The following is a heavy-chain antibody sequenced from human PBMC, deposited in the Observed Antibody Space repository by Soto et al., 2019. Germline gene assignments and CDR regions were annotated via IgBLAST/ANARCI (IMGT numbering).Heavy chain of an antibody. CDR2: IYWGDEK. CDR3: AHSNSGYDFWAFDI. J-gene: IGHJ3*02. CDR1: GFSLSTSGVG. V-gene: IGHV2-5*02. Sequence: QITLKESGPTLVKPTQTLTLTCTFSGFSLSTSGVGVGWIRQPPGKALEWLALIYWGDEKRYSPSLKSRLTIIKCTXXNQVVLKMTNMDPVDTATYYCAHSNSGYDFWAFDIWGQGTMVTVSS. D-gene: IGHD5-12*01.